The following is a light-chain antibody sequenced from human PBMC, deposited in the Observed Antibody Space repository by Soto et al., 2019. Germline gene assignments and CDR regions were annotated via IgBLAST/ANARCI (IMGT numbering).Light chain of an antibody. V-gene: IGLV1-44*01. CDR3: AAWDGSLNNVL. CDR1: GASIGTNS. CDR2: GNN. J-gene: IGLJ2*01. Sequence: QSVLTQPPSASGTPGRRVTISCSGSGASIGTNSVNWYRQLPGTSPKLLIYGNNHRPSGGPDRLSGSTSGTSASLAISWFQTEDEADYYCAAWDGSLNNVLFGGGTKVTVL.